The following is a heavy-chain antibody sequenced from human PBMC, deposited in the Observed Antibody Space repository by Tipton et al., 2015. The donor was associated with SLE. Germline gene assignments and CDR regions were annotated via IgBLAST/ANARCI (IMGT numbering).Heavy chain of an antibody. CDR2: IYYIGST. V-gene: IGHV4-59*01. J-gene: IGHJ4*02. CDR3: AREGAGWSY. CDR1: GGSISSYY. Sequence: TLSLTCTVSGGSISSYYWSWIRQPPGKGLEWIGYIYYIGSTNYNPSLRSRVTISVDTSKNQFSLKLSSVTAADTAVYYCAREGAGWSYWGQGTLVTVSS. D-gene: IGHD2-15*01.